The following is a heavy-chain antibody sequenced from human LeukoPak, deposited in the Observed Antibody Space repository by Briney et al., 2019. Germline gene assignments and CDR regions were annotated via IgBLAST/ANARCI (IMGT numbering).Heavy chain of an antibody. D-gene: IGHD3-22*01. V-gene: IGHV7-4-1*02. J-gene: IGHJ4*02. CDR1: GYTFTSYA. CDR2: ISTNTGNP. Sequence: ASVKVSCKASGYTFTSYAMNWVRQAPGQGLEWMGWISTNTGNPTYAQGFTGRFVFSLDTSVSTAYLQISSLKAEDTAVYYCARVRYYYDSSGYYGFDYWGQGTLVTVSS. CDR3: ARVRYYYDSSGYYGFDY.